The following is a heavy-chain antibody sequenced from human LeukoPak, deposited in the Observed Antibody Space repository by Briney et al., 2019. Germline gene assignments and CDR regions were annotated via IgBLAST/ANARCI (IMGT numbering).Heavy chain of an antibody. CDR3: AKDGDYDILTGYSYYYFDY. V-gene: IGHV3-23*01. J-gene: IGHJ4*02. CDR1: GFIFSSYA. CDR2: ISGSGGST. D-gene: IGHD3-9*01. Sequence: GGSLRLSCAASGFIFSSYAMSWVRQAPGKGLEWVSAISGSGGSTYYADSVKGRFTISRDNSKNTLYLQMNSLRAEDTAVYYCAKDGDYDILTGYSYYYFDYWGQGTLVTVSS.